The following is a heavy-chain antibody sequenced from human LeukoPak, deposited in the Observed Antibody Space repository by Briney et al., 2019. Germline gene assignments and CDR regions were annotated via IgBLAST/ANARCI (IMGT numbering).Heavy chain of an antibody. D-gene: IGHD2-2*01. J-gene: IGHJ5*02. V-gene: IGHV3-23*01. CDR2: LTTSGGTT. CDR3: AKDRTPSIVVVPAANWFDP. CDR1: GFIFTNCG. Sequence: GGSLRLSCAASGFIFTNCGMTWVRQAPGKGLEWVSALTTSGGTTFYADSVKGRFTISRDNSKNTLYLQMNSLRAEDTAVYYCAKDRTPSIVVVPAANWFDPWGQGTLVTVSS.